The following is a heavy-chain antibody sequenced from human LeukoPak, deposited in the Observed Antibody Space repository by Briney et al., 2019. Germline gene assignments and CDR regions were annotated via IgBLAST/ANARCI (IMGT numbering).Heavy chain of an antibody. Sequence: PSETLSLTCTVSGGSISSYYWSWIRQPAGKGLEWIGRIYTSGSTNYNPSLKSRVTMSVDTSKNQFSLKLSSVTAADTAVYYCARGVIIEDYYYYMDVWGKGTTVTVPS. CDR3: ARGVIIEDYYYYMDV. V-gene: IGHV4-4*07. CDR2: IYTSGST. J-gene: IGHJ6*03. CDR1: GGSISSYY. D-gene: IGHD3-10*01.